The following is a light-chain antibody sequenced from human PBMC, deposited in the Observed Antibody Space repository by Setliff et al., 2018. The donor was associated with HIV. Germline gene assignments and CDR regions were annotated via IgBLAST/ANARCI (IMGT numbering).Light chain of an antibody. J-gene: IGLJ1*01. CDR2: DAT. CDR1: TGAVTSGHY. V-gene: IGLV7-46*01. CDR3: LLSYGGARV. Sequence: QAVVTQESSLTVSPGGTISLTCVSSTGAVTSGHYHHWFQQKPGQVPRPLIYDATKRHSWTPSRFSGSHLRDKAVLTLSNAQAEDEADYYCLLSYGGARVFGSGTKATVL.